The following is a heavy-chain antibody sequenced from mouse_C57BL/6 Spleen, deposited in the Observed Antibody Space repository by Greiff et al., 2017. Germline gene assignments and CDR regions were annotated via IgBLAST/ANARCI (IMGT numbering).Heavy chain of an antibody. Sequence: EVMLVESGGGLVKPGGSLKLSCAASGFTFSSYTMSWVRQTPEKRLEWVATLSGGGGNTYYPDSVKGRFTISRDNAKNTLYLQMSSLRSEDTALYYCARHAYDYDDAMDYWGQGTSVTVSS. V-gene: IGHV5-9*01. J-gene: IGHJ4*01. D-gene: IGHD2-4*01. CDR3: ARHAYDYDDAMDY. CDR2: LSGGGGNT. CDR1: GFTFSSYT.